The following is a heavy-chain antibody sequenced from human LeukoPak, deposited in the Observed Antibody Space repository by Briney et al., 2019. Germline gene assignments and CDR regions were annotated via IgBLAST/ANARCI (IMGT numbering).Heavy chain of an antibody. CDR1: GFTFSSYA. Sequence: PGGSLRLSCAASGFTFSSYAMSWVRQAPGKGLEWVPAISGSGGSTYYADSVKGRFTISRDNSKNTLYLQMNSLRAEDTAVYYCAIHPSGEPTSFFDYWGQGTLVTVSS. CDR3: AIHPSGEPTSFFDY. V-gene: IGHV3-23*01. J-gene: IGHJ4*02. CDR2: ISGSGGST. D-gene: IGHD3-16*01.